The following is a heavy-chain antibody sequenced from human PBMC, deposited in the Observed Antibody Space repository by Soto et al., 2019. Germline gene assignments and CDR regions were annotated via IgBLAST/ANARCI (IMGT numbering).Heavy chain of an antibody. V-gene: IGHV1-2*02. CDR1: GYTFTGHY. J-gene: IGHJ4*02. CDR2: INPNSGGP. CDR3: ARCIVGANCGFVY. Sequence: QVQLVQSGAEVKKPGASVKVSCKASGYTFTGHYIHWARQAPGQGLEWMGWINPNSGGPNYAQKFQGRGTMTRDTSISTAYMELSRLSSDDPAVYCCARCIVGANCGFVYWGQGTLCTVSS. D-gene: IGHD1-26*01.